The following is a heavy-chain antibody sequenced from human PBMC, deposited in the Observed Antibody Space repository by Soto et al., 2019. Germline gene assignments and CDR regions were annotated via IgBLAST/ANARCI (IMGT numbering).Heavy chain of an antibody. Sequence: SETLSLTCTVSGASISSSYWSWIRQSPGKGLEWIGYVYHTGSTNYNPSLKSGVTISLDTSKSQFSLNLTTLTTADTAVYFCARGGNRYSNVASGVGGFDYWGQGSLVTVSS. CDR2: VYHTGST. J-gene: IGHJ4*02. D-gene: IGHD5-12*01. V-gene: IGHV4-59*01. CDR3: ARGGNRYSNVASGVGGFDY. CDR1: GASISSSY.